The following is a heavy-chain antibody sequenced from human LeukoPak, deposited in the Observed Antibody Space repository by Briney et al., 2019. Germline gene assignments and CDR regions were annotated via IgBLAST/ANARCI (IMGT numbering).Heavy chain of an antibody. J-gene: IGHJ4*02. CDR1: GYTLTELS. CDR2: FDPEDGET. CDR3: ATDLVYGDYYFDY. D-gene: IGHD4-17*01. V-gene: IGHV1-24*01. Sequence: GASVKVSCKVSGYTLTELSMHWVRRAPGKGREWMGGFDPEDGETIYAQKFRGRVTMTEDTSTDTAYMELSSLRSEDTGVYYCATDLVYGDYYFDYWGQGTLVTVSS.